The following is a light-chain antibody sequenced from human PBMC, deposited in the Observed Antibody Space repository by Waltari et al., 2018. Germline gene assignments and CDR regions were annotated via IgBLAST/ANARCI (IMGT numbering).Light chain of an antibody. CDR3: SSYTSTWV. V-gene: IGLV2-14*01. J-gene: IGLJ3*02. Sequence: QSALPQSASVSGSPGQSITIPCTGTSSDFAVFNYVSWYQQHPGKAPQLMVYDVSKRPSGVSNRFSGSKSGNTASLTISGLQAEDEADYYCSSYTSTWVFGGGTKLTVL. CDR1: SSDFAVFNY. CDR2: DVS.